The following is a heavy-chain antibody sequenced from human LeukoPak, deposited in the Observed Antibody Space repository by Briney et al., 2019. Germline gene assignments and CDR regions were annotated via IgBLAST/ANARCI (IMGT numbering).Heavy chain of an antibody. CDR1: GGTFSSYA. D-gene: IGHD3-10*01. Sequence: SVKVSCKASGGTFSSYAISWVRQAPGQGLEWMGGVIPIFGTANYAQKFQGRVTITADESTSTAYMELSSLRSEDTAVYYCARDSQGVRGVTLLGYFRHWGQGTLVTVSS. CDR2: VIPIFGTA. CDR3: ARDSQGVRGVTLLGYFRH. V-gene: IGHV1-69*13. J-gene: IGHJ1*01.